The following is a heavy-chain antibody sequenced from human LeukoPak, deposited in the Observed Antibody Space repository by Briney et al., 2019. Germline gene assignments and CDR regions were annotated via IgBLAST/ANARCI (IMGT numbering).Heavy chain of an antibody. V-gene: IGHV3-7*01. D-gene: IGHD3-9*01. Sequence: GGSLRLSCAASGFTFSSYWMSWVRQAPGEGLEWVANIKQDGSEKYYVDSVKGRFTISRDNAKNSLYLQMNSLRAEDTAVYYCASTRLGLTNWFDPWGQGTLVTVSS. CDR1: GFTFSSYW. J-gene: IGHJ5*02. CDR2: IKQDGSEK. CDR3: ASTRLGLTNWFDP.